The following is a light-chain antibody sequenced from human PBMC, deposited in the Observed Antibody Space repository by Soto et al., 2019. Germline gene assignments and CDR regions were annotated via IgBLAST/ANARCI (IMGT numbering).Light chain of an antibody. J-gene: IGLJ1*01. Sequence: QSALTQPASVSGSPGQSITIFCTGTSSDIGIYNFVSWYQQHPGTAPKLMIYNVYSRPSGVSSRFSGSKSGNTASLTISWLQAEDEADYYCTSYTSASTYVFGTGTKLTVL. CDR1: SSDIGIYNF. V-gene: IGLV2-14*03. CDR3: TSYTSASTYV. CDR2: NVY.